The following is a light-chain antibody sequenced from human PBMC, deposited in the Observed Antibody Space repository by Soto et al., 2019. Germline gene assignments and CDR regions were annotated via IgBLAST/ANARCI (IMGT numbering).Light chain of an antibody. CDR1: QTISSW. V-gene: IGKV1-5*03. CDR3: MQALLTPLT. J-gene: IGKJ1*01. CDR2: KAS. Sequence: DIQMTQSPSTLSGSVGDRVTITCRASQTISSWLAWYQQKPGKAPKLLIYKASTLKSGVPSRFSGSGSGTEFTLTISRVEAEDVGLYYCMQALLTPLTFGQGTKVEIK.